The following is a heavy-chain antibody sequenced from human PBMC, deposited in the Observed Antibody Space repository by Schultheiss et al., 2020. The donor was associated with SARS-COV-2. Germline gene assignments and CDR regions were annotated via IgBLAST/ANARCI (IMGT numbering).Heavy chain of an antibody. Sequence: SETLSLTCAVYGGSFSGYYWSWIRQPPGKGLEWIGEINHSGSTNYNPSLKSRVTISVDTSKNQFSLKLSSVTAADTAVYYCARDGLARTGADAFDIWGQGTMVTVSS. CDR1: GGSFSGYY. CDR3: ARDGLARTGADAFDI. D-gene: IGHD3/OR15-3a*01. J-gene: IGHJ3*02. V-gene: IGHV4-34*01. CDR2: INHSGST.